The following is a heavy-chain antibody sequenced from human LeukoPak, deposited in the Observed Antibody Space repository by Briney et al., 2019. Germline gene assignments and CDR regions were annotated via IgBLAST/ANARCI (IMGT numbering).Heavy chain of an antibody. CDR3: ASIAAAGTNLDY. J-gene: IGHJ4*02. D-gene: IGHD6-13*01. CDR1: GFTFDDYG. V-gene: IGHV3-20*04. Sequence: GGSLRLSCAASGFTFDDYGMSWVRQAPGKGLEWVSGINWNGGSTGYADSVKGRFTISRDNAKNSLYLQMNSLRAEDTAVYYCASIAAAGTNLDYWGQGTLVTVSS. CDR2: INWNGGST.